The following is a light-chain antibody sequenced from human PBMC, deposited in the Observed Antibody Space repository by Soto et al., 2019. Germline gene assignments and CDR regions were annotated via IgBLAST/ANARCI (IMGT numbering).Light chain of an antibody. CDR1: SSDVGGYNY. Sequence: QSVLTQPASVSVSPGQSITISCTGTSSDVGGYNYVSWYQQHPGKAPKLMIYDVSNRPSGVSNRFSGSKSGNTASLTISGLQAEDEADYYCSLYTSSSTPYVFGTGTKVTVL. CDR2: DVS. CDR3: SLYTSSSTPYV. J-gene: IGLJ1*01. V-gene: IGLV2-14*01.